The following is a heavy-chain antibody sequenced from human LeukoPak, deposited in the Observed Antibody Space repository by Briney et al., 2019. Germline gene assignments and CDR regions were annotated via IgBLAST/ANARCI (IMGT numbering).Heavy chain of an antibody. CDR3: AKDLRYRAAGGFDY. D-gene: IGHD2-8*02. CDR2: IWYDGSNK. V-gene: IGHV3-30*02. CDR1: GITFRSYG. J-gene: IGHJ4*02. Sequence: QTGGSLRLSCAASGITFRSYGMHWVRQAPGKGLEWVAFIWYDGSNKYYADSVKGRFTISRDNSKNTLYLQMNSLRAEDTAVYYCAKDLRYRAAGGFDYWGQGTLVTVSS.